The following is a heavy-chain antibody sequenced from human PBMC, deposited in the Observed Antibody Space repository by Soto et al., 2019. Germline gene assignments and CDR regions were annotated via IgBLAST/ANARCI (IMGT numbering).Heavy chain of an antibody. J-gene: IGHJ6*02. CDR3: AREYDFWSGYYTSIVVGGMDV. CDR1: GFTFSSYE. D-gene: IGHD3-3*01. CDR2: ISSSGSTI. Sequence: GGSLILSCAASGFTFSSYEMNWVRQAPGKGLEWVSYISSSGSTIYYADSVKGRFTISRDNAKNSLYLQMNSLRAEDTAVYYCAREYDFWSGYYTSIVVGGMDVWGQGTTVTVSS. V-gene: IGHV3-48*03.